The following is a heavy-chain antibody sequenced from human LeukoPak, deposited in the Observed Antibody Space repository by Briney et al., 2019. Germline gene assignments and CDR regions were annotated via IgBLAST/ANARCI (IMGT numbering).Heavy chain of an antibody. CDR2: INPNSGGT. D-gene: IGHD5-18*01. CDR1: GYTFTGYY. J-gene: IGHJ4*02. CDR3: ASNIVDTAMVEDY. Sequence: ASVKVSCKASGYTFTGYYMHWVRQATGQGLEWMGWINPNSGGTNYAQKFQGRVTMTRDTSISTAYMELSRLRSDDTAVYYCASNIVDTAMVEDYWGQGTLVTVSS. V-gene: IGHV1-2*02.